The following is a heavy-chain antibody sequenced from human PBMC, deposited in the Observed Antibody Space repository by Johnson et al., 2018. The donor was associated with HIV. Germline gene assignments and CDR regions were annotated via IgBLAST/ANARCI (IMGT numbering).Heavy chain of an antibody. V-gene: IGHV3-30*02. CDR1: GFTFTSYG. J-gene: IGHJ3*02. D-gene: IGHD6-19*01. CDR3: AKGDGQWLVGDAFDI. Sequence: QVQLVESGGGVVQPGGSLRLSCAASGFTFTSYGMHWVRQAPGKGLEWVAFIRYDGSNKYYADSVKGRFTISRDNSKNTLYLQMNSLRAEDTALYYCAKGDGQWLVGDAFDIWGQGTMVTVSS. CDR2: IRYDGSNK.